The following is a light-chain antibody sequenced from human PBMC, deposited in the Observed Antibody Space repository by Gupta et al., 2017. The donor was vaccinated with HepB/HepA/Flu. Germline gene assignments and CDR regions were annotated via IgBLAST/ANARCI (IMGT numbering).Light chain of an antibody. J-gene: IGKJ4*01. CDR1: QGISSG. V-gene: IGKV1D-16*01. CDR2: AAS. Sequence: DIQMTQSPSSLSASVGDRVTITCRASQGISSGLAWYQQKPAKAPKSLIYAASNLQSGVPSRFSGSGSGTDFTLTISSLQPEDFATYYCQQYNSYPLTFGGGTKVEIK. CDR3: QQYNSYPLT.